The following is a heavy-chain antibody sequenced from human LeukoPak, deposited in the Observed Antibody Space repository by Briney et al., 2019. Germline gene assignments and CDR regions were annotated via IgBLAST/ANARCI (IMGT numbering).Heavy chain of an antibody. D-gene: IGHD2-15*01. CDR3: ARESDCSGGSCYFRWFDP. J-gene: IGHJ5*02. Sequence: KPSETLSLTCTVSGGSISGYYWSWIRQPAGKGLEWIGRIYTSGNTNYNPSLKSRVTMSVDTSKNQSSLKLSSVTAADTAVYYCARESDCSGGSCYFRWFDPWGQGTLVTVSS. CDR2: IYTSGNT. CDR1: GGSISGYY. V-gene: IGHV4-4*07.